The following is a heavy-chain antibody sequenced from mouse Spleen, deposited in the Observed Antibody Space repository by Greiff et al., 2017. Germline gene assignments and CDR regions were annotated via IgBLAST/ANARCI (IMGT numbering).Heavy chain of an antibody. CDR3: ARSRTGTGFDY. Sequence: VQGVESGAELARPGASVKLSCKASGYTFTSYGISWVKQRTGQGLEWIGEIYPRSGNTYYNEKFKGKATLTADKSSSTAYMELRSLTSEDSAVYFCARSRTGTGFDYWGQGTTLTVSS. J-gene: IGHJ2*01. D-gene: IGHD4-1*01. CDR2: IYPRSGNT. V-gene: IGHV1-81*01. CDR1: GYTFTSYG.